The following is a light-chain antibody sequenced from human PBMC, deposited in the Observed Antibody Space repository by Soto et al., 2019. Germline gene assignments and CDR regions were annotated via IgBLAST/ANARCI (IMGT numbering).Light chain of an antibody. J-gene: IGKJ1*01. Sequence: DIQMTQSPSTVSASVRDRFTITCRASQSISSWLAWYQQEPGKAPKLLIYDASTLESGVPTRFSGSGSGTEFTLTISSLHPDDFATYYCQQYNILSTFGQGTKVDIK. CDR3: QQYNILST. CDR1: QSISSW. V-gene: IGKV1-5*01. CDR2: DAS.